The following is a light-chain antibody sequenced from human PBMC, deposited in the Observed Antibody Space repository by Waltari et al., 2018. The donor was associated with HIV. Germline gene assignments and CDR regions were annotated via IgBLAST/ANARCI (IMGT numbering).Light chain of an antibody. V-gene: IGLV1-47*01. CDR2: RSN. J-gene: IGLJ3*02. Sequence: QSVLTQPASASGTPGQRVTFSCSGSSSNIGNNSVYWYQQLPGTAPKVLIYRSNQRPSGVPDRFSGSKSGTSASLAISGLRSEDEADYYCAAWDDSLSGPVFGGGTKVTVL. CDR1: SSNIGNNS. CDR3: AAWDDSLSGPV.